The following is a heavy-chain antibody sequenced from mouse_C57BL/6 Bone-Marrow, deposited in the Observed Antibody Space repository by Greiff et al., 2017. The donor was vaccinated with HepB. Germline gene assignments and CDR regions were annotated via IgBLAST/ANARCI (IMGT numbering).Heavy chain of an antibody. J-gene: IGHJ4*01. D-gene: IGHD2-12*01. CDR1: GFTFSDFY. CDR3: ARDGYYYAMDY. Sequence: DVKLVESGGGLVQSGRSLRLSCATSGFTFSDFYMEWVRQAPGKGLEWIAASRNKANDYTTEYSASVKGRFIVSRDTSQSILYLQMNALRAEDTAIYYCARDGYYYAMDYWGQGTSVTVSS. CDR2: SRNKANDYTT. V-gene: IGHV7-1*01.